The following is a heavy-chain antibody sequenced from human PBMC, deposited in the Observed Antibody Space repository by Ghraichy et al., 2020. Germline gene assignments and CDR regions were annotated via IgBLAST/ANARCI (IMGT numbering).Heavy chain of an antibody. J-gene: IGHJ3*01. D-gene: IGHD3-22*01. Sequence: SETLSLTCTVSGGSVSSRSYYWSWIRQPPGKGLEWIVHIYYSGITNYNPSFKSRVTISVDTSKNKFFLKLISVTAADTAVYYCARVGRNYHVRIGYLSPWGQGTMVTVAS. CDR3: ARVGRNYHVRIGYLSP. CDR1: GGSVSSRSYY. V-gene: IGHV4-61*01. CDR2: IYYSGIT.